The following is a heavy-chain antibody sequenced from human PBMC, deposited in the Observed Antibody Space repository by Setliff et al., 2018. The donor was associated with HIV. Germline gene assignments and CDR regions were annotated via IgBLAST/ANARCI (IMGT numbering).Heavy chain of an antibody. J-gene: IGHJ3*02. Sequence: LRLSCAASGFTFSTYGMHWVRQAPGKGLEWVASIWYDGSNENYADSVKGRFTISRDNSKNTLYLQMNGLRAEDTAVYYCAREGSIVVVVAASHGAFNIWGQGTMVTVSS. D-gene: IGHD2-15*01. CDR2: IWYDGSNE. CDR3: AREGSIVVVVAASHGAFNI. CDR1: GFTFSTYG. V-gene: IGHV3-33*01.